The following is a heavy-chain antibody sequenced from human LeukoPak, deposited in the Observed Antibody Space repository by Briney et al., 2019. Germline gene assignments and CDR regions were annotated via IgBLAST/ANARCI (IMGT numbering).Heavy chain of an antibody. CDR1: GGSISSSSYY. J-gene: IGHJ4*02. Sequence: SETLSLTCTVSGGSISSSSYYWGWIRQPPGTGLEWIGSIYYSGSTYYNPSLKSRVTISVDTSKNQFSLKLSSVTAADTAVYYCARHLGYSSGWLDYWGQGTLVTVSS. CDR3: ARHLGYSSGWLDY. D-gene: IGHD6-19*01. CDR2: IYYSGST. V-gene: IGHV4-39*01.